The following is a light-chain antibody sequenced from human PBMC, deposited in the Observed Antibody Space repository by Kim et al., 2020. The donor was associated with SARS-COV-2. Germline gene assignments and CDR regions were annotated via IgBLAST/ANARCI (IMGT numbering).Light chain of an antibody. Sequence: EIVMTQSPASLSVSPGERATLSCRASQSVSSNLAWYQQKPGQAPRLLIYGASTRATGIPTRFSGSGSGTEFTLTISSLQSEDFAVYYCQQYLNWSPLTFGQGTRLEIK. V-gene: IGKV3-15*01. CDR3: QQYLNWSPLT. CDR1: QSVSSN. CDR2: GAS. J-gene: IGKJ5*01.